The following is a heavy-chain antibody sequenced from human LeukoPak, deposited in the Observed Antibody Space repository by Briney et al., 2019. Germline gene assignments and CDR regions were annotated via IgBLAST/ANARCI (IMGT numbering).Heavy chain of an antibody. D-gene: IGHD3-10*01. CDR1: GYTFTYRY. CDR3: ANSPDSGGLGP. CDR2: ITPFNGNT. J-gene: IGHJ5*02. Sequence: ASVKVSCKASGYTFTYRYLHWVRQAPGQALEWIGWITPFNGNTNYAQKFQDRVTITRDRSMSTAYMELSSLKSEDTAMYYCANSPDSGGLGPWGQGTLVTVSS. V-gene: IGHV1-45*02.